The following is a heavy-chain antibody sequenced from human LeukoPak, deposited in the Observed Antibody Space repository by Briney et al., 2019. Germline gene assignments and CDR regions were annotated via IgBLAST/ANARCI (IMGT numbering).Heavy chain of an antibody. CDR3: VRKWSFWYFDP. Sequence: PSETLSLTCNVSGGSMSNIFWTWMRQPPGKGLEWIGHVYSTGSTNYNPSLKGRVTISIDMSKNQFSLRLNSVTAADTAIYYCVRKWSFWYFDPWGRGTLVTVSS. D-gene: IGHD3-10*01. J-gene: IGHJ2*01. V-gene: IGHV4-59*01. CDR1: GGSMSNIF. CDR2: VYSTGST.